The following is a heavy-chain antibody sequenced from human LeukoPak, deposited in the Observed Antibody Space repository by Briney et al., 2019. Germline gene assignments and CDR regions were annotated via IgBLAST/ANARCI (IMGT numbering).Heavy chain of an antibody. J-gene: IGHJ6*02. CDR3: AKHLMDV. CDR2: ISYDGSNK. Sequence: GGSLRLSCAASGFTFSSYGMHWVRQAPGKGLEWVAVISYDGSNKYYADSVKSRFTISRDNSKNTLYLQMNSLRAEDTAVYYCAKHLMDVWGQGTTVTVSS. V-gene: IGHV3-30*18. CDR1: GFTFSSYG.